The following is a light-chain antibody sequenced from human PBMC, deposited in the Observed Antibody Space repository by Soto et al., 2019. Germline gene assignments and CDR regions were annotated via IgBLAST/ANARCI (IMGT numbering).Light chain of an antibody. CDR3: QQYEDLPLT. J-gene: IGKJ4*01. Sequence: DIQLTQSPSSLSASVGDRVTITCQASQDINNYLNWYQQKPGKAPKLLIFDASSVETGVPSRFSGSGSGTHFTFTISSLEPEDMATCHCQQYEDLPLTFGGGTRVELK. CDR2: DAS. CDR1: QDINNY. V-gene: IGKV1-33*01.